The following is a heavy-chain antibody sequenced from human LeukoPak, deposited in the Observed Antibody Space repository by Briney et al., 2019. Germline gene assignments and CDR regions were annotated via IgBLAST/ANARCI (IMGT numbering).Heavy chain of an antibody. CDR3: ARGRVYDFWSGYWPSYYYYGMDV. V-gene: IGHV1-8*01. J-gene: IGHJ6*02. CDR1: GYTFTSYD. CDR2: MNPNSGNT. D-gene: IGHD3-3*01. Sequence: ASVKVSCKASGYTFTSYDINWVRQATGQGLEWVGWMNPNSGNTGYAQKFQGRVTMTRNTSISTAYMELSSLRSEDTAVYYCARGRVYDFWSGYWPSYYYYGMDVWGQGTTVTVSS.